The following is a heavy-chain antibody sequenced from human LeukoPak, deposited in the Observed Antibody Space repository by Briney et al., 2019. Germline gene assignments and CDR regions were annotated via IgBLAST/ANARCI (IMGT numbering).Heavy chain of an antibody. CDR2: IIPIFGTA. Sequence: SVKVSCEASGGTFSSYAISWVRQAPGQGLEWMGGIIPIFGTANYAQKFQGRVTITADKSTSTAYMELSSLRSEDTAVYYCASGDFSVVAAMPFDYWGQGTLVTVSS. D-gene: IGHD2-15*01. J-gene: IGHJ4*02. CDR3: ASGDFSVVAAMPFDY. CDR1: GGTFSSYA. V-gene: IGHV1-69*06.